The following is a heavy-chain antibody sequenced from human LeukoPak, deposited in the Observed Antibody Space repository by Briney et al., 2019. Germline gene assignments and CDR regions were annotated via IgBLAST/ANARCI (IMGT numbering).Heavy chain of an antibody. CDR3: ARDNVVAGPFDI. Sequence: SETLSLTCTVSGGSISSYYWSWIRQPPGKGLEWIGYIYYSGSTNYNPSLKSRVTMSVDTSKNQFSLKLNSVTAADTAVYYCARDNVVAGPFDIWGQGTMVTVSS. CDR2: IYYSGST. CDR1: GGSISSYY. D-gene: IGHD6-19*01. J-gene: IGHJ3*02. V-gene: IGHV4-59*01.